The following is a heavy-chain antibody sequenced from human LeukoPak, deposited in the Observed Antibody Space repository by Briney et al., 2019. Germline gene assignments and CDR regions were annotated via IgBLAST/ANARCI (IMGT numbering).Heavy chain of an antibody. D-gene: IGHD4-23*01. CDR1: GFNFGDFA. V-gene: IGHV3-66*01. J-gene: IGHJ4*02. Sequence: HPGGSLRLSCTVSGFNFGDFAMSWVRQAPGKGLEWVSVIYSGGSTYYADSVKGRFTISRDNSKNTLYLQMNSLRAEDTAVYYCAREATTVVTPSAPDDYWGQGTLVTVSS. CDR2: IYSGGST. CDR3: AREATTVVTPSAPDDY.